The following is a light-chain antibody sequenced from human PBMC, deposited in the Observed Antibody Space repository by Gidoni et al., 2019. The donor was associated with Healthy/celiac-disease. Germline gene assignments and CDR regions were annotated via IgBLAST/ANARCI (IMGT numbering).Light chain of an antibody. CDR1: SSDVGGYHY. V-gene: IGLV2-14*01. Sequence: QSALTQPAYVSGSPGQSLTISCTGTSSDVGGYHYVSWYQQHPGKAPKRMIYAVSNRPSGVSNRFSGSKSGNTASLTISGLQAEDEADYYCSSYTSSSTLVFGGGTKLTVL. CDR3: SSYTSSSTLV. J-gene: IGLJ2*01. CDR2: AVS.